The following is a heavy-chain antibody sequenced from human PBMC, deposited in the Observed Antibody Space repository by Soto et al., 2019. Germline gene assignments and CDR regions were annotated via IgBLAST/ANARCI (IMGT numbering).Heavy chain of an antibody. CDR3: ARGNHRWLQLWYFDL. V-gene: IGHV1-69*12. CDR2: IIPIFGTA. J-gene: IGHJ2*01. Sequence: QVQLVQSGAEVKKPGSSVTVSCKASGGTFSSYTISWVRQAPGQGREWMGGIIPIFGTANYAQKFQGRVTITAAEYTSTAYMELSSMRSEDTAVYYCARGNHRWLQLWYFDLWGRGTLVTVSS. D-gene: IGHD5-12*01. CDR1: GGTFSSYT.